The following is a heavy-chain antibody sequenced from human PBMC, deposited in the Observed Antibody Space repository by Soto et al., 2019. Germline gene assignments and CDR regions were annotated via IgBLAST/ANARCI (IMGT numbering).Heavy chain of an antibody. CDR1: GGSFSGYY. J-gene: IGHJ4*02. CDR3: ARGLLAYCGGDCALFDS. Sequence: PSETLSLTCAVYGGSFSGYYWTWIRQTPGKGLEWIGHIHHSGGTSYNPSLKSLVAISVDTSKNQFSLKVDSVTAADTAVYYCARGLLAYCGGDCALFDSWGQGIMVTVSS. V-gene: IGHV4-34*01. CDR2: IHHSGGT. D-gene: IGHD2-21*02.